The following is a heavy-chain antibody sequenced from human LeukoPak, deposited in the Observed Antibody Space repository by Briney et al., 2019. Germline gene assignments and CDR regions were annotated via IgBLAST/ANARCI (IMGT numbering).Heavy chain of an antibody. V-gene: IGHV3-21*04. CDR1: GFTFSSYS. CDR3: AKDLRELSLYYYFDY. J-gene: IGHJ4*02. D-gene: IGHD3-16*02. CDR2: ISSSSSYI. Sequence: GGSLRLSCAASGFTFSSYSMNWVRQAPGKGLEWVSSISSSSSYIYYADSVKGRFTISRDTSKSTLHLQMDSLRAEDTAVYYCAKDLRELSLYYYFDYWGQGTLVTVSS.